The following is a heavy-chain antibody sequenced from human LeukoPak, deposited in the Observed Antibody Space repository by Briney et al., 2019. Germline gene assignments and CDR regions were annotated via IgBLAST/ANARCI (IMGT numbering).Heavy chain of an antibody. D-gene: IGHD3-16*02. CDR1: AFSVSSNY. J-gene: IGHJ4*02. CDR3: ARDLATRQRTGLYDS. CDR2: IYVDGST. V-gene: IGHV3-66*01. Sequence: PGGSLRLSCAASAFSVSSNYMSWVRQAPGKGLQWVSVIYVDGSTYYADSVKGRITISRDNSRNTLYLQMNSLRAEDTAVYYCARDLATRQRTGLYDSWGQGALVTVSS.